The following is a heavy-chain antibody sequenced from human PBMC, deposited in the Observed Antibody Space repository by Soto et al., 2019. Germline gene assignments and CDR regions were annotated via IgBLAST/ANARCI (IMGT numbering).Heavy chain of an antibody. D-gene: IGHD4-17*01. CDR1: AASIRITNW. CDR3: ARDRGYGYYVPFDY. V-gene: IGHV4-4*01. J-gene: IGHJ4*02. CDR2: LYNSGST. Sequence: PETLSLTCAFSAASIRITNWGSCVRQPPGNGREWMVELYNSGSTNYNQSLKSGVTISVDKSKNPYSLKLSSVTAADTAVYCCARDRGYGYYVPFDYWGQGTLVTVSS.